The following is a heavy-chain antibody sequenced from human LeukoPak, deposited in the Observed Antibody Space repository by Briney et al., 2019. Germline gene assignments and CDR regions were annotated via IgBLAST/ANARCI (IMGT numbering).Heavy chain of an antibody. V-gene: IGHV1-2*02. J-gene: IGHJ3*02. CDR2: INPNSGGT. CDR3: ARGPLFWSGDAFDI. Sequence: GASVKVSCKASGYTFTSYGISWVRQAPGQGLEWMGWINPNSGGTNYAQKFQGRVTMTRDTSISTAYMELSRLRSDDTAVYYCARGPLFWSGDAFDIWGQGTMVTVSS. CDR1: GYTFTSYG. D-gene: IGHD3-3*01.